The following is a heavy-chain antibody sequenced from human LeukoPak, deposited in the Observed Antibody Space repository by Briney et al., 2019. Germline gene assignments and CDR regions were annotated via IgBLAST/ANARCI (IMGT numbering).Heavy chain of an antibody. CDR2: IYYSGST. D-gene: IGHD6-13*01. J-gene: IGHJ4*02. CDR1: GGSISTTSYY. Sequence: SETLSLTCTASGGSISTTSYYWGWIRQPPGKGLEWIGSIYYSGSTYYNPSLKSRVTISVDRSKNQFSLKLSSVTAADTAVYYCARLVAATGNFDYWGQGTLVTVSS. CDR3: ARLVAATGNFDY. V-gene: IGHV4-39*07.